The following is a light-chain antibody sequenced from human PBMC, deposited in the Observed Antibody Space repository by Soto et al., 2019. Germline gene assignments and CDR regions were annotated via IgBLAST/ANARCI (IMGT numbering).Light chain of an antibody. CDR1: QSVSRH. CDR2: DAS. Sequence: EVVLTQSPATLSLSPGERATLSCRASQSVSRHLAWYQQKPGQAPRLLILDASDRATGIPARFSGSGSGTEFTLTISSLQSEDFAVYYCQQYNNWPPYTFGQGTKLEIK. J-gene: IGKJ2*01. CDR3: QQYNNWPPYT. V-gene: IGKV3D-15*01.